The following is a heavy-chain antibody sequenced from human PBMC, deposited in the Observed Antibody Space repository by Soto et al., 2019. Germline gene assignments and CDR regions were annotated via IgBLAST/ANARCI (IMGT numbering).Heavy chain of an antibody. CDR3: AKDRGGYYYDSSGYYPLDY. Sequence: VQLVESGGGVVQPGRSLRLSCAASGFTFSSYGMHWVRQAPGKGLEWVAVISYDGSNKYYADSVKGGFTISRDNSKNTLYLQMNSLRAEDTAVYYCAKDRGGYYYDSSGYYPLDYWGQGTLVTVSS. D-gene: IGHD3-22*01. J-gene: IGHJ4*02. CDR2: ISYDGSNK. CDR1: GFTFSSYG. V-gene: IGHV3-30*18.